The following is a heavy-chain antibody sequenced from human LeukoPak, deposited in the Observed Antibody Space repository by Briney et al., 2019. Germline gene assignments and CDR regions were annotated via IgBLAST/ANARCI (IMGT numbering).Heavy chain of an antibody. V-gene: IGHV3-23*01. CDR3: AKDLYCSSTSCYEAVY. D-gene: IGHD2-2*01. Sequence: PGRSLRLSCAASGFTFSSYDMRWVRQAPGKGLEWVSSISGSGGSTYYADSVKGRFTISRDNSKNTLYLQMNSLRAEDTAVYYCAKDLYCSSTSCYEAVYWGQGTLVTVSS. J-gene: IGHJ4*02. CDR2: ISGSGGST. CDR1: GFTFSSYD.